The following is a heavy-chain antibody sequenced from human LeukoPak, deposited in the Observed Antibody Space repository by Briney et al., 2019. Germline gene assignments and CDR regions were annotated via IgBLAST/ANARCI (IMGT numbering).Heavy chain of an antibody. CDR1: GYTFTSYG. CDR3: ARDLGYGGNSYYYYGMDV. Sequence: GASVKVSCKASGYTFTSYGISWGRQAPGQGLEWMGWISAYNGNTNYAQKLQGRVTMTTDTSTSTAYMELRSLRSDDTAVYYCARDLGYGGNSYYYYGMDVWGQGTTVTVSS. CDR2: ISAYNGNT. D-gene: IGHD4-23*01. V-gene: IGHV1-18*01. J-gene: IGHJ6*02.